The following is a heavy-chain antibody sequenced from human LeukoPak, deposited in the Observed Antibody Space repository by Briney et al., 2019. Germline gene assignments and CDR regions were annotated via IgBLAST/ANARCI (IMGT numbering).Heavy chain of an antibody. Sequence: GGSLRLSCAASGFTFSSYAMSWVRQAPGKGLEWVSAISGSGGSTYYADSVKGRFTISGDNSKNTLYLQMNSLRAEDTAVYYCAKDRDIVVVPAALDAFDIWGQGTMVTVSS. CDR3: AKDRDIVVVPAALDAFDI. CDR2: ISGSGGST. V-gene: IGHV3-23*01. J-gene: IGHJ3*02. CDR1: GFTFSSYA. D-gene: IGHD2-2*01.